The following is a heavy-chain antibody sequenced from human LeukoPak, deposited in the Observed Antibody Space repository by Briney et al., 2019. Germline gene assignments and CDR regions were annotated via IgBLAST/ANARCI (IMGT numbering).Heavy chain of an antibody. CDR3: ARDLGRAFDY. V-gene: IGHV3-53*01. CDR1: GLTVSSNY. Sequence: GGSLRLSCAASGLTVSSNYMSWVRQAPGKGLEWVLVIYSGGSTYYADSVNGRFTISRDNSKNTLYLQMNSLRAEDTAVYYCARDLGRAFDYWGQGTLVTVSS. CDR2: IYSGGST. J-gene: IGHJ4*02.